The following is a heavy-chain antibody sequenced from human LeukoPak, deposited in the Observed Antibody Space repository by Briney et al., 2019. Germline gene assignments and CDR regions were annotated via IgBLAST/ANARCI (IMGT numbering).Heavy chain of an antibody. D-gene: IGHD2-15*01. CDR3: ARDRLVGAGRTGTFDI. CDR1: GFTFSSYA. CDR2: ISGSGGST. J-gene: IGHJ3*02. V-gene: IGHV3-23*01. Sequence: GGSLRLSCAASGFTFSSYAMSWVRQAPGKGLEWVSAISGSGGSTYYADSVKGRFTISRDNSKNTIYLQMNSLKVEDTAVYYCARDRLVGAGRTGTFDIWGQGTMVTVSS.